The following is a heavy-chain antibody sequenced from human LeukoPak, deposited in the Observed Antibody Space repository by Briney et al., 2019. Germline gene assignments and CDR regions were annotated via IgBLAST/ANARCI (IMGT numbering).Heavy chain of an antibody. CDR1: GFTFTSYF. D-gene: IGHD1-7*01. CDR2: TSDRGDYT. CDR3: ARKAQYNGHYPLDY. V-gene: IGHV3-23*01. J-gene: IGHJ4*02. Sequence: PGGSLRLSCAASGFTFTSYFMSWVRQAPGKGLEWVSGTSDRGDYTYYADSVKGRFTISRDSSKNTLFLQMNGLRAEDTALYFCARKAQYNGHYPLDYWGQGTLVTVSS.